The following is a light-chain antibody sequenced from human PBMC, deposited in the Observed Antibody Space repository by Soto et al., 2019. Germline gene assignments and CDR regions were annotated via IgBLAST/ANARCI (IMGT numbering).Light chain of an antibody. V-gene: IGKV3-15*01. CDR3: QQRINWPT. J-gene: IGKJ4*01. CDR2: GAS. Sequence: EIVMTQSPATLSVSPGERAILSCRASQSVRTNVVWYQQKPGQAPRLIIYGASSRATGIPARFSGSGSGTEFTLTISSLQSEDFGVYYCQQRINWPTFGGGTKVQIK. CDR1: QSVRTN.